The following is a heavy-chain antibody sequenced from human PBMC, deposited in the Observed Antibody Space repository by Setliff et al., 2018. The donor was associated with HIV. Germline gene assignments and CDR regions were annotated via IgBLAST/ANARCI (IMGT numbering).Heavy chain of an antibody. CDR3: ASRVYYYDSSGYLREEGFDP. CDR1: GGSISNRRYY. D-gene: IGHD3-22*01. CDR2: IYYSGST. V-gene: IGHV4-39*01. J-gene: IGHJ5*02. Sequence: SETLSLTCTVSGGSISNRRYYWSWIRQPPGKGLEWIGSIYYSGSTYYNPSLKSRVTISVDTSKNQFSLKRSSVTAADAAVYYCASRVYYYDSSGYLREEGFDPWGQGTLVTVSS.